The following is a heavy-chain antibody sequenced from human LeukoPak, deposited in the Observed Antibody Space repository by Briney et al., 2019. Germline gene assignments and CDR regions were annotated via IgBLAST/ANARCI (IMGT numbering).Heavy chain of an antibody. J-gene: IGHJ4*02. D-gene: IGHD4-17*01. CDR2: ISSSSSYI. Sequence: GGSLRLSCAASGFTFSSSSMNWVRQAPGKGLEWVSSISSSSSYIYYADSVKGRFTISRDSAKTSVYLQMNSLRAEGTAVYYCTRGMTTVTTAFDSWGQGTLVTVSS. CDR3: TRGMTTVTTAFDS. V-gene: IGHV3-21*01. CDR1: GFTFSSSS.